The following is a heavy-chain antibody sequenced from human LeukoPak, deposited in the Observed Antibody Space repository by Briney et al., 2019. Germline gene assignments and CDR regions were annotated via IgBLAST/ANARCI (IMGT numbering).Heavy chain of an antibody. CDR2: INPNSGGT. J-gene: IGHJ4*02. D-gene: IGHD6-13*01. CDR1: GYTFTGYY. CDR3: ARDGGSSSPANFDY. Sequence: ASVKVSCKASGYTFTGYYMLWVRQAPGQGLEWMGWINPNSGGTNYAQKFQGRVTMTRDTSISTAYMELSRLRSDDTAVYYCARDGGSSSPANFDYWGQGTLVTVSS. V-gene: IGHV1-2*02.